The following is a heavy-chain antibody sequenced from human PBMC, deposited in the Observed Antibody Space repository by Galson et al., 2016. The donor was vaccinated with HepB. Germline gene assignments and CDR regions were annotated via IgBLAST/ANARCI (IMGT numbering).Heavy chain of an antibody. CDR1: GFTFSESA. V-gene: IGHV3-73*01. CDR2: IRSRTNSYAT. J-gene: IGHJ6*02. Sequence: SLRLSCATSGFTFSESAINWVRLASGKGLEWLGRIRSRTNSYATSYAESVKGKFTISRDDSKNTAYLQMNSLKTEDTAVYFCARQMGNRLDFYSYSGMAVWGQGTTVTLSS. CDR3: ARQMGNRLDFYSYSGMAV. D-gene: IGHD3-16*02.